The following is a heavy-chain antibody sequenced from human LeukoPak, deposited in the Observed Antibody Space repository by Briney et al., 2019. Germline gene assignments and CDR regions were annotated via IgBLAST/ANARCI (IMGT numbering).Heavy chain of an antibody. CDR2: INHSGST. D-gene: IGHD6-13*01. CDR1: GGSFSGYY. V-gene: IGHV4-34*01. J-gene: IGHJ6*02. Sequence: SETLSLTCDVYGGSFSGYYWSWTRQPPGKGLEWIGEINHSGSTNYNPSLKSRVTISVDTSKNQFSLKLSSVTAADTAVYYCARGQRSSSWYYYYGMDVWGQGTTVTVSS. CDR3: ARGQRSSSWYYYYGMDV.